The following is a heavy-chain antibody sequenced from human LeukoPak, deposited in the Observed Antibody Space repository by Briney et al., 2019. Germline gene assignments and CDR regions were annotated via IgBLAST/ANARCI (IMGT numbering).Heavy chain of an antibody. D-gene: IGHD1-1*01. J-gene: IGHJ4*02. CDR3: AREDWNDGYFDY. CDR2: IYHSGST. Sequence: SETLSLTCTVSGGSISSGGYSWSWIRQPPGKGLEWIGYIYHSGSTYYNPSLKSRVTISVDRSKNQFSLKLSSVTAADTAVYYCAREDWNDGYFDYWGQGTLVTVSS. CDR1: GGSISSGGYS. V-gene: IGHV4-30-2*01.